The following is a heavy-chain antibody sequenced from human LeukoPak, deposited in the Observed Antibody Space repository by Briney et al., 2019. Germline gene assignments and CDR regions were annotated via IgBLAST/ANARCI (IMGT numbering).Heavy chain of an antibody. V-gene: IGHV3-7*01. D-gene: IGHD3-10*01. CDR1: GFTVSSTY. CDR2: IKQDGSEK. J-gene: IGHJ4*02. CDR3: ARSPMVRGLIPHFDY. Sequence: PGGSLRLSCAVSGFTVSSTYMSWARQAPGKGLEWVAIIKQDGSEKYYVASVKGRFTISRDNAKNSLYLQMNSLRDEDTAVYYCARSPMVRGLIPHFDYWGQGTLVTVSA.